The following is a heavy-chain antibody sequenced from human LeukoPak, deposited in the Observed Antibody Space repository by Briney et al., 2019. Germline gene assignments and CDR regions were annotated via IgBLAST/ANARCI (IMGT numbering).Heavy chain of an antibody. D-gene: IGHD6-19*01. V-gene: IGHV4-59*08. CDR1: GVSISSYF. CDR2: VYYNGIT. Sequence: SETLSLTCTVSGVSISSYFWSWIRQPPGKGLEWIGFVYYNGITKYNPSLQSRVTISVDTSKNQFSLKLNSVTAADTALYYCVRRLAVTGRYYFDYWGQGALVTVSS. CDR3: VRRLAVTGRYYFDY. J-gene: IGHJ4*02.